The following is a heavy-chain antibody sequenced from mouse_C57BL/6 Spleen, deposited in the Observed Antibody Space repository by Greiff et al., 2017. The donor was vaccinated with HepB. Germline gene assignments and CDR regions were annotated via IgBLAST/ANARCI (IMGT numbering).Heavy chain of an antibody. D-gene: IGHD4-1*01. CDR2: INPGSGGT. CDR3: ARAGTGGYAMDY. CDR1: GYAFTNYL. J-gene: IGHJ4*01. Sequence: QVHVKQSGAELVRPGTSVKVSCKASGYAFTNYLIEWVKQRPGQGLEWIGVINPGSGGTNYNEKFKGKATLTADKSSSTAYMQLSSLTSEDSAVYFCARAGTGGYAMDYWGQGTSVTVSS. V-gene: IGHV1-54*01.